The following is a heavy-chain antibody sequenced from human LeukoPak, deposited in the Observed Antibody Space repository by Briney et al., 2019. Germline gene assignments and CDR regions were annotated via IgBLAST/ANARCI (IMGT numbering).Heavy chain of an antibody. CDR3: ARITYYYDSSGYFYDY. V-gene: IGHV1-69*01. CDR2: IIPIFGTA. CDR1: GGTFSSYA. Sequence: ASVKVSCKASGGTFSSYAISWARQAPGQGLEWMGGIIPIFGTANYAQKFQGRVTITADESTSTAYMELSSLRSEDTAVYYCARITYYYDSSGYFYDYWGQGTLVTVSS. D-gene: IGHD3-22*01. J-gene: IGHJ4*02.